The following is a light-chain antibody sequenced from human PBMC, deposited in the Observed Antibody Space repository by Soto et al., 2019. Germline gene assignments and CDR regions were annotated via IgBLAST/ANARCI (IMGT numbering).Light chain of an antibody. CDR1: QTLYNN. CDR2: GES. J-gene: IGKJ4*01. Sequence: EIVMTQSPATLSVSPGERATLSCRASQTLYNNLAWYQQKLRQAPRLLIYGESARATAIPARFSGSGSCRAVTPTISGLQSEDFAIYYYQQYSDWPLTFGGGTKVEIK. CDR3: QQYSDWPLT. V-gene: IGKV3-15*01.